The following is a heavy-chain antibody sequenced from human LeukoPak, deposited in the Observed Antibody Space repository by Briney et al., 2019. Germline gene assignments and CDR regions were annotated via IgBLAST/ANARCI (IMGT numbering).Heavy chain of an antibody. J-gene: IGHJ4*02. D-gene: IGHD3-10*01. Sequence: ASVKVSCKASGYTFTGYYMHWVRQAPGQGLEWMGWINPNSGGTNYAQKFQGRVTMTRDTSISTAYMELSRPRSDDTAVYYCARGRATGLRGLLWFGENDYWGQGTLVTVSS. V-gene: IGHV1-2*02. CDR1: GYTFTGYY. CDR3: ARGRATGLRGLLWFGENDY. CDR2: INPNSGGT.